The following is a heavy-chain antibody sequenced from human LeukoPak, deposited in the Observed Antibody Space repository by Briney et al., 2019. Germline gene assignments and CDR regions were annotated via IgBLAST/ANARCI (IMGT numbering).Heavy chain of an antibody. J-gene: IGHJ3*02. CDR2: IIPIFGTA. CDR3: ARFGIVGATGAFDI. Sequence: SVKVSCKASGGTFSSYAISWVRQAPGQGLEWMGGIIPIFGTANYAQKFQGRVTITTDESTSTAYMELSSLRSEDTAVYYCARFGIVGATGAFDIWGQGTMVTVSS. V-gene: IGHV1-69*05. D-gene: IGHD1-26*01. CDR1: GGTFSSYA.